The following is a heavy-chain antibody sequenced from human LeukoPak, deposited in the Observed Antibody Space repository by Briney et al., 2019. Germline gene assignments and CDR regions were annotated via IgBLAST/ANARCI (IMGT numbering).Heavy chain of an antibody. CDR1: GFTFSSYG. CDR3: ASSGGAFDI. D-gene: IGHD1-26*01. Sequence: GGSLRLSCAASGFTFSSYGMHWVRQAPGKGLEWVAVISYDGSNKYYADSVKGRFTISRDNSKNTLHLQMNSLRAEDTAVYYCASSGGAFDIWGQGTMVTVSS. J-gene: IGHJ3*02. V-gene: IGHV3-30*03. CDR2: ISYDGSNK.